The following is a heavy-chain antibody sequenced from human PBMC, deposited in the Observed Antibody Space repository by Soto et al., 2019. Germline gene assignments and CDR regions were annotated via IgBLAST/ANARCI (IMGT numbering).Heavy chain of an antibody. CDR3: ARLIRYDTPSCHLAY. J-gene: IGHJ1*01. CDR1: GDSIISGDYY. D-gene: IGHD2-2*01. V-gene: IGHV4-30-4*01. Sequence: SETLSLTCTVSGDSIISGDYYWSWIRQTPGKGLEWIGYIYYSGDTNYNPSLKSRVIISVDTSKNQFSLKLSSVTAADTAVYYCARLIRYDTPSCHLAYRGQRTPVTVSS. CDR2: IYYSGDT.